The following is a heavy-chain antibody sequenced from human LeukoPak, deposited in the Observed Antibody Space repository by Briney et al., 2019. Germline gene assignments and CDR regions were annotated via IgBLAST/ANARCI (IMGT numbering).Heavy chain of an antibody. D-gene: IGHD3-16*01. CDR1: GFTFSDYA. V-gene: IGHV3-7*03. CDR2: INHNGNVN. Sequence: GGSLRLSCAASGFTFSDYAMSWVRQAPGKGLEWVASINHNGNVNYYVDSVRGRFTISRDNAKNSLYLQMSNLRAEDTAVYFCARGGGLDVWGQGATVTVSS. J-gene: IGHJ6*02. CDR3: ARGGGLDV.